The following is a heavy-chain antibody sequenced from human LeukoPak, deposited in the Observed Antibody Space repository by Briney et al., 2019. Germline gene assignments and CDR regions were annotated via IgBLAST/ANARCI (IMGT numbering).Heavy chain of an antibody. V-gene: IGHV3-53*01. CDR3: ARDRLQYFDY. J-gene: IGHJ4*02. CDR2: IYVSGDT. Sequence: GGSLRLSCAAPGFTVSDFYMSWVRQAPGKGLEWVSLIYVSGDTYYTDSVKGRFTISRDTSENTLYLQMNSLRVEDTAVYYCARDRLQYFDYWGQGTLVTVSS. D-gene: IGHD3-16*01. CDR1: GFTVSDFY.